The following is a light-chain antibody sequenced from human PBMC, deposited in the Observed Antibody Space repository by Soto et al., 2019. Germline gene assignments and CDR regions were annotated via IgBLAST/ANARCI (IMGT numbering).Light chain of an antibody. V-gene: IGLV2-11*01. J-gene: IGLJ3*02. CDR3: CSYAGYYALV. Sequence: QSALTQPRSVSGSPGQSVTISCSGTSSDVGGYNYVSWYQQHPGKAPKLVIYGVTKRPSGVPDRFSGSKSGNTASLTISGLQTEDEGDYYCCSYAGYYALVFGEGTKSPS. CDR2: GVT. CDR1: SSDVGGYNY.